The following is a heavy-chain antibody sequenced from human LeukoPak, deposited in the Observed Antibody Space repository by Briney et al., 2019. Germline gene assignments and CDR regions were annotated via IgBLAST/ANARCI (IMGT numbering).Heavy chain of an antibody. CDR2: IGSKAYGGTI. J-gene: IGHJ6*02. Sequence: GGSLRLSCAASGFTFSSDAISWVRQAPGKGLEWVSFIGSKAYGGTIEYAASVKGRFTISRDDSKSIAYLQMNSPKTDDTAVYYCTTLLAVAADEWIDYGMEVWGQVTTVTVS. V-gene: IGHV3-49*04. D-gene: IGHD6-19*01. CDR1: GFTFSSDA. CDR3: TTLLAVAADEWIDYGMEV.